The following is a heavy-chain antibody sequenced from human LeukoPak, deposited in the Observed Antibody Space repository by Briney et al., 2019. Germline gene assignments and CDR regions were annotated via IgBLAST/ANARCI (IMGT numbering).Heavy chain of an antibody. D-gene: IGHD6-19*01. CDR1: GFTFSTYT. Sequence: GGSLRLPCAASGFTFSTYTMHWVRQAPGKGLEWVAVISYDGSNKYYADSVKGRFTISRDTSKNTLYLQMNSLRAEDTAVYYCARDAAVAGAVNWFDPWGQGTLVTVSS. CDR3: ARDAAVAGAVNWFDP. V-gene: IGHV3-30-3*01. J-gene: IGHJ5*02. CDR2: ISYDGSNK.